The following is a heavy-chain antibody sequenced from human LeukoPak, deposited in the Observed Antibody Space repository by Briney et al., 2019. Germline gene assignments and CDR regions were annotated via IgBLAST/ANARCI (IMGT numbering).Heavy chain of an antibody. CDR1: GFTFSKYW. D-gene: IGHD6-19*01. V-gene: IGHV3-74*01. J-gene: IGHJ6*02. CDR2: INTDGTVT. CDR3: ATKQWLAPPPDS. Sequence: GGSLRLSCAASGFTFSKYWMLWVRQAPGKGLESVSRINTDGTVTTYADSVNGRFTVSRDNADNTMFLQMNSVRDEDTAVYYCATKQWLAPPPDSWGQGTTVTVSS.